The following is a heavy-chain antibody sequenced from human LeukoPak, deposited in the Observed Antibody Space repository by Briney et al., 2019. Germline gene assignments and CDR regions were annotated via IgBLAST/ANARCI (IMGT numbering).Heavy chain of an antibody. Sequence: SETLSLTCTVSGGSISSYYWSWIRQPPGKGLEWIGYIDYSGSTNYNPSLKSRVTISVDTSKNQFSLKLSSVTAADTAVYYCASLGTPEYSSSSGLGYWGQGTLVTVSS. CDR3: ASLGTPEYSSSSGLGY. CDR1: GGSISSYY. CDR2: IDYSGST. V-gene: IGHV4-59*08. D-gene: IGHD6-6*01. J-gene: IGHJ4*02.